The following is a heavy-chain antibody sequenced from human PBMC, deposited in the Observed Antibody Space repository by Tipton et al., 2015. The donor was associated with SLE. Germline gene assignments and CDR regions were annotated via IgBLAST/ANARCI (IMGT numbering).Heavy chain of an antibody. V-gene: IGHV4-39*07. D-gene: IGHD6-19*01. CDR1: GGSINSDTHY. Sequence: TLSLTCTVSGGSINSDTHYWAWIRQPPGRGLEWIGSIYFAGNPYYSPSIKSRVTISVDTSKDQFSLRLTSLTAADTAVYFCARRDYSSGWDYFDHWGQGTLVTVSS. CDR3: ARRDYSSGWDYFDH. CDR2: IYFAGNP. J-gene: IGHJ4*02.